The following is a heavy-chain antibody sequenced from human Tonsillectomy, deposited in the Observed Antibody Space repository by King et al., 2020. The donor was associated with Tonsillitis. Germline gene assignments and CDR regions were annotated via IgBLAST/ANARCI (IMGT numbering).Heavy chain of an antibody. CDR2: LLAPSGSI. CDR3: AKDRDYYDSSGYLDAFDI. CDR1: VFTFSDDA. D-gene: IGHD3-22*01. Sequence: HLFASGFVFLHPGLSLRPSFACTVFTFSDDAIHFVLPCRVQLLSFVSVLLAPSGSIGYADSVKGRFTISRDNAKNSLYLQMNSLRAEDTALYYCAKDRDYYDSSGYLDAFDIWGQGTMVTVSS. V-gene: IGHV3-9*01. J-gene: IGHJ3*02.